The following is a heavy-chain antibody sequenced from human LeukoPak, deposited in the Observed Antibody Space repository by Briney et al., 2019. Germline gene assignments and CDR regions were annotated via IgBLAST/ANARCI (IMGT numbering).Heavy chain of an antibody. CDR2: INHSGST. Sequence: PSETLSLTCAVYGGSFSGYYWSWIRQPPGKGLEWIGEINHSGSTNYNPSLKSRVTISVDTSKNQFSLKLSSVTAADTAVYFCANSRDRIHYAAFDYWGQGTRVTVSS. D-gene: IGHD4-17*01. V-gene: IGHV4-34*01. CDR3: ANSRDRIHYAAFDY. J-gene: IGHJ4*02. CDR1: GGSFSGYY.